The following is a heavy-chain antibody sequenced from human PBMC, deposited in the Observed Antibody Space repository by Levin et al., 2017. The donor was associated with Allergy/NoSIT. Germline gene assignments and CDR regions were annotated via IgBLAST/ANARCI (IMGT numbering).Heavy chain of an antibody. V-gene: IGHV3-30*03. CDR2: ISYDGSNK. CDR3: ARTLTGTTWGDAFDI. Sequence: GGSLRLSCAASGFTFSSYGMHWVRQAPGKGLEWVAVISYDGSNKYYADSVKGRFTISRDNSKNTLYLQMNSLRAEDTAVYYCARTLTGTTWGDAFDIWGQGTMVTVSS. D-gene: IGHD1-7*01. J-gene: IGHJ3*02. CDR1: GFTFSSYG.